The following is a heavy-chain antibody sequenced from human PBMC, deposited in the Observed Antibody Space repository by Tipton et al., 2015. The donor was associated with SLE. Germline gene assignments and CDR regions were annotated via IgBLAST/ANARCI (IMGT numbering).Heavy chain of an antibody. Sequence: QVQLVQSGAEVKKPGASVKVSCTASGYTFIDNYMHWARQAPGQGLEWMGWIDPIRGDTSYAQKFQGRVNLTLDTSTSTAYMDLTGPNADDTAVYYSARDSGGDYDCYFKSWGHGTLVTAAS. CDR3: ARDSGGDYDCYFKS. J-gene: IGHJ4*01. D-gene: IGHD3-16*01. CDR2: IDPIRGDT. V-gene: IGHV1-2*02. CDR1: GYTFIDNY.